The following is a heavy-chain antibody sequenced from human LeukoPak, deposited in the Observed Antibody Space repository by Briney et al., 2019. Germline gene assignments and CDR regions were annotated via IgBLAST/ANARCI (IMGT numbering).Heavy chain of an antibody. CDR1: GGSLSSYY. Sequence: SETLSLTCTVSGGSLSSYYWSWIRQPPGKGLEWIGYIYYSGSTNYNPSLKSRVTISVDTSKNQFSLKLSSVTAADTAVYYCPRAYDFWSGAEYYFDYWGHGTLVTVSS. CDR3: PRAYDFWSGAEYYFDY. V-gene: IGHV4-59*01. D-gene: IGHD3-3*01. CDR2: IYYSGST. J-gene: IGHJ4*01.